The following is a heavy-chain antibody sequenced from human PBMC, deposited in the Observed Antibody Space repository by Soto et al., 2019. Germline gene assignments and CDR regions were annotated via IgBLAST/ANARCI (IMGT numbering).Heavy chain of an antibody. V-gene: IGHV4-59*01. J-gene: IGHJ5*02. CDR1: GGSISSYY. CDR2: IYYSGST. Sequence: QVQLQESGPGLVKPSETLSLTCTVSGGSISSYYWSWIRQPPGKGLEWIGYIYYSGSTNYNPSLKCRVTISVDTSKNQFSLKLSSVTAADTAVYYCARDSSSWNNWFDPWGQGPLVTVSS. D-gene: IGHD6-13*01. CDR3: ARDSSSWNNWFDP.